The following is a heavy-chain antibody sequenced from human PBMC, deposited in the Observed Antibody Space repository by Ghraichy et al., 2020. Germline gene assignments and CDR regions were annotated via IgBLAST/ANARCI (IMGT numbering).Heavy chain of an antibody. V-gene: IGHV4-34*01. Sequence: SQTLSLTCAVYGGSFSGYYWSWIRQPPGKGLEWIGEINHSGSTNYNPSLKSRVTISVDTSKNQFSLKLSSVTAADTAVYYCARGLYYDILTGSYYFDYWGQGTLVTVS. CDR3: ARGLYYDILTGSYYFDY. J-gene: IGHJ4*02. D-gene: IGHD3-9*01. CDR2: INHSGST. CDR1: GGSFSGYY.